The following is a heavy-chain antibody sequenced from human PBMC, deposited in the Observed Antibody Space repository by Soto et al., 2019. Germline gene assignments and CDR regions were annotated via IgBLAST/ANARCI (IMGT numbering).Heavy chain of an antibody. D-gene: IGHD6-6*01. CDR2: IKTDGSRT. Sequence: GGSLRLSCVASGFTFSSYWMHWVRQAPGKGLVWVSRIKTDGSRTNYADSVKGRFTISRNNAENTLYLQMNSLRAEDTAVYYCARYQSIGARFDLWGQGTLVTVS. CDR1: GFTFSSYW. CDR3: ARYQSIGARFDL. V-gene: IGHV3-74*01. J-gene: IGHJ4*02.